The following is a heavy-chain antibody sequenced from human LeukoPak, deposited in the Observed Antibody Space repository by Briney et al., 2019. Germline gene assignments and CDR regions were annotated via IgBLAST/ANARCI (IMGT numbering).Heavy chain of an antibody. D-gene: IGHD3-22*01. J-gene: IGHJ4*02. CDR1: GFTFDDYG. V-gene: IGHV3-20*04. CDR2: INWNGGST. Sequence: VGSPRLSCAASGFTFDDYGMSWVRQAPGKGLEWVSRINWNGGSTSYADSVKGRFTISRDNAKNSLYLQMNSLRAEDTALYYCARDTYYYDSSGYFDYWGQGSLLTPSS. CDR3: ARDTYYYDSSGYFDY.